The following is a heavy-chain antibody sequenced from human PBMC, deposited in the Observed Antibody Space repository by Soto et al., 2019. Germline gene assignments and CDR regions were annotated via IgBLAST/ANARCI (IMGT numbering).Heavy chain of an antibody. CDR3: VRRHVSATGIDWFDP. J-gene: IGHJ5*02. D-gene: IGHD6-13*01. CDR1: GYTFTSYG. CDR2: INAANGDT. Sequence: ASVKVSCKASGYTFTSYGIHWVLQAPGQRREWMGWINAANGDTKYSPKFQGRVTITRDTSASTAYMELSSLRSEDTAVYYCVRRHVSATGIDWFDPWGQGXLVTVSS. V-gene: IGHV1-3*01.